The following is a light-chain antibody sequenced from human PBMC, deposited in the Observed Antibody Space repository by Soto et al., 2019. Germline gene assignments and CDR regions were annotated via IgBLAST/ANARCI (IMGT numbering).Light chain of an antibody. CDR2: WES. V-gene: IGKV4-1*01. Sequence: EIVLTQSPGTLSLSPGERATLSCRASQSVTSTHLAWYQQKPGQPPKLLIYWESTRESGVPDRFSGSGSGTDSTLTISSLQAEDVTIYYCQQYYSTPCTFGQGTKVYIK. CDR1: QSVTSTH. J-gene: IGKJ1*01. CDR3: QQYYSTPCT.